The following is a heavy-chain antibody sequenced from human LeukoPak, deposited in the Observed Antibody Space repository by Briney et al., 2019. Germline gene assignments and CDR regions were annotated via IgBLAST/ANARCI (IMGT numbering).Heavy chain of an antibody. Sequence: ASVTVSCKASGGTFSSYAISWVRQAPGQGLEWMGGIIPIFGTANYAQKFQGRVTITADESTSTAYMELSSLRSEDTAVYYCARGAYGDYASWYFDLWGRGTLVTVSS. D-gene: IGHD4-17*01. J-gene: IGHJ2*01. CDR2: IIPIFGTA. V-gene: IGHV1-69*13. CDR3: ARGAYGDYASWYFDL. CDR1: GGTFSSYA.